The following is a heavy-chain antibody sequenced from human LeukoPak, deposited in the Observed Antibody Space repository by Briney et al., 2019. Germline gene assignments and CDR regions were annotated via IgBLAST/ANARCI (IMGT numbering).Heavy chain of an antibody. D-gene: IGHD3-22*01. CDR1: GGTFSSYA. J-gene: IGHJ4*02. CDR3: ASPPGGDGYYYDSSGHSRYDY. V-gene: IGHV1-69*05. CDR2: IIPIFGTA. Sequence: WASVKVSCKASGGTFSSYAISWVRQAPGQGLEWMGRIIPIFGTANYAQKFQGRVTITTDESTSTAYMELSSLRSEDTAVYYCASPPGGDGYYYDSSGHSRYDYWGQGTLVTVSS.